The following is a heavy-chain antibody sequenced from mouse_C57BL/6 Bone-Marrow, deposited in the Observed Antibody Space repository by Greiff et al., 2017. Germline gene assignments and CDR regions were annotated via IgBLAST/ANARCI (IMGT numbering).Heavy chain of an antibody. D-gene: IGHD1-1*01. CDR1: GYTFTSYW. Sequence: VQLQQPGAELVMPGASVKLSCKASGYTFTSYWMHWVKPRPGQGLEWIGEIDPSDSYTNYNQKFKGESTLTVDKSSSTAYMQLSSLTSEDSAFYYCARDGNVVYYSRDYWGQGTSVTVSS. CDR3: ARDGNVVYYSRDY. J-gene: IGHJ4*01. V-gene: IGHV1-69*01. CDR2: IDPSDSYT.